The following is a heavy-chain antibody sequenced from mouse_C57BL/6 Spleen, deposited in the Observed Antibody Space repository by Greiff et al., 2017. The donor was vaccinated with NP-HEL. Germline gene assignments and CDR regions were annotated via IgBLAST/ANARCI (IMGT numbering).Heavy chain of an antibody. CDR1: GYSFTGYY. CDR3: ARKANYFDY. CDR2: INPSTGGT. Sequence: EVKVVESGPELVKPGASVKISCKASGYSFTGYYMNWVKQSPEKSLEWIGEINPSTGGTTYNQKFKAKATLTVDKSSSTAYMQLKSLTSEDSAVYYCARKANYFDYWGQGTTLTVSS. J-gene: IGHJ2*01. V-gene: IGHV1-42*01. D-gene: IGHD1-1*01.